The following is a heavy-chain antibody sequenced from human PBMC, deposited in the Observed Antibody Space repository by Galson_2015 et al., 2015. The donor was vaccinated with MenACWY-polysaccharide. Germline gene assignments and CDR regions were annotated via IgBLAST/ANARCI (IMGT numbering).Heavy chain of an antibody. CDR2: ISSDGSST. V-gene: IGHV3-74*01. J-gene: IGHJ4*02. CDR1: GFTFSSSS. D-gene: IGHD1-1*01. Sequence: SLRLSCAASGFTFSSSSMHWVRQAPGKGLVWVSRISSDGSSTSYADSVRGRFTISRDNARNMLHLQMNGLRGEDTAVYYCTRGHHYIANDEPDWREGTLVIVSA. CDR3: TRGHHYIANDEPD.